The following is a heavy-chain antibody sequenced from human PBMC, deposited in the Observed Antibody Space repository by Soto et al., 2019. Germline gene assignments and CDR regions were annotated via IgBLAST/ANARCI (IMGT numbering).Heavy chain of an antibody. V-gene: IGHV1-2*04. CDR2: INPNSGGT. CDR3: ARDLDDSSGPPGY. J-gene: IGHJ4*02. CDR1: GYTFTGYY. Sequence: ASVKVSCKASGYTFTGYYMHWVRQAPGQGLEWMGWINPNSGGTNYAQKFQGWVTMTRDTSISTAYMELSRLRSDDTAVYYCARDLDDSSGPPGYWGQGTLVTVSS. D-gene: IGHD3-22*01.